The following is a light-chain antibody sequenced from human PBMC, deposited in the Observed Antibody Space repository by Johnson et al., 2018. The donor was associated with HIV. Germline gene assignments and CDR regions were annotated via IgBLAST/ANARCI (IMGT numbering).Light chain of an antibody. Sequence: QSVLTQPPSVSAAPGQKVTISCSGSSSNIGNNYVSWYQQLPGTAPKLLIYANTKRPSGIPDRFSGSKSGPSATLGITGLQTGDEAEYYCGTWDTSLSAGGVFGSGTKVTVL. CDR2: ANT. CDR3: GTWDTSLSAGGV. CDR1: SSNIGNNY. V-gene: IGLV1-51*01. J-gene: IGLJ1*01.